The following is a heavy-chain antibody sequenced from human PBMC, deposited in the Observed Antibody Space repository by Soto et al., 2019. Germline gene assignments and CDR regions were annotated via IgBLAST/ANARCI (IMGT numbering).Heavy chain of an antibody. J-gene: IGHJ4*02. V-gene: IGHV3-33*01. CDR1: GFIFSNFG. CDR2: ISSDEKIK. Sequence: QLQLVEYGGGVVQPGGSLRLSCVASGFIFSNFGMHWVRQAPGKGLEWVAVISSDEKIKQYADSVRGRFAISRDNSKNTLYLQMTSLRAEDTAIYYCARGLRSVLDYWGQGTLVTVSS. D-gene: IGHD6-6*01. CDR3: ARGLRSVLDY.